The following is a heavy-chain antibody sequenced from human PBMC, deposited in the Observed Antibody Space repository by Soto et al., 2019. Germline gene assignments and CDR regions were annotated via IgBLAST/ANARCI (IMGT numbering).Heavy chain of an antibody. D-gene: IGHD2-15*01. CDR3: AHKVVAGGWFDP. Sequence: QITLKESGPTLVKPTQTLTLTCTFSGFSLNTTGVGVGWIRQPPGKALEWLALIYWDDDKRYSPSLKSRLPIXKXXAENQVALTMTNMAPVDTATYYCAHKVVAGGWFDPWGQGTPVTVSS. V-gene: IGHV2-5*02. J-gene: IGHJ5*02. CDR2: IYWDDDK. CDR1: GFSLNTTGVG.